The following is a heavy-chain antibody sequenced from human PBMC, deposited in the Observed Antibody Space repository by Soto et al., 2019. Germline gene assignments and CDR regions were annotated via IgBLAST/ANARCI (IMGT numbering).Heavy chain of an antibody. CDR2: IKSKTDGGTT. J-gene: IGHJ5*02. Sequence: GGSLRLSCVASGFTFTNAWMTWVRQAPGKGLEWIGHIKSKTDGGTTDYAAPMKGKFTISRDDSRNTLFLQMNSLETEDTAVYYCMTEWLTVGAPWGQGTLVTVSS. D-gene: IGHD6-19*01. V-gene: IGHV3-15*01. CDR1: GFTFTNAW. CDR3: MTEWLTVGAP.